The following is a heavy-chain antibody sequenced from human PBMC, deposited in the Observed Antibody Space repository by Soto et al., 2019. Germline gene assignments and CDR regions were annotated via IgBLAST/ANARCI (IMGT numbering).Heavy chain of an antibody. CDR1: GFPLSTYG. V-gene: IGHV3-23*01. Sequence: EVQLLESGGGLVQPGGSLRLSCAASGFPLSTYGMTWVRQAPGKGLEWVSAITGTGGNTYYVGSVKGRFTSSRDNSKNMLYLQVNSLRVEDTAVYYCARIRGYWYGLDVWGQGTTVTVSS. J-gene: IGHJ6*02. CDR3: ARIRGYWYGLDV. CDR2: ITGTGGNT.